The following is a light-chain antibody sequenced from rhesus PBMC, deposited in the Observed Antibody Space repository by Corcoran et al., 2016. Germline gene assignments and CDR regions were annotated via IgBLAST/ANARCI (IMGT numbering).Light chain of an antibody. J-gene: IGKJ1*01. V-gene: IGKV1-22*01. CDR1: QSISSW. Sequence: DIQMTQSPSSLSASVGDTVTITCRASQSISSWLAWYQQKPGKAPKFLIYKAASLQRGVPSRFSGSGSWTDFTLTISRLQSEDFATYYCSQYSSSPPWTFGQGTKVEIK. CDR2: KAA. CDR3: SQYSSSPPWT.